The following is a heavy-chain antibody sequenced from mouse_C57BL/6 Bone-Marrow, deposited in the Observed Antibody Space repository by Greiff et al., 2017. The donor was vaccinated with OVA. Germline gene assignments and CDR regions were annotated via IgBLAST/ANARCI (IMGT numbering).Heavy chain of an antibody. D-gene: IGHD1-1*01. CDR2: INNNYGTT. V-gene: IGHV1-39*01. J-gene: IGHJ1*03. CDR1: GYSFTVYN. Sequence: VQLKQSGPELVKPGASVKISCKASGYSFTVYNMNWVKQSNGKSLEWIGVINNNYGTTSYNQKVKGKATLTVDQSYSTAYMQLNSLTSEDSAVYNCSFDCGSSYGYFDVCGTGTTVTVSS. CDR3: SFDCGSSYGYFDV.